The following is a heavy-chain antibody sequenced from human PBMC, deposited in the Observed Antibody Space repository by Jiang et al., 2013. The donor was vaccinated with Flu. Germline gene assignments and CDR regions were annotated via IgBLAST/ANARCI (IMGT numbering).Heavy chain of an antibody. CDR2: ISYDGNNQ. V-gene: IGHV3-30*18. Sequence: VQLVESGGGVVQPGRSLRLSCAASGFTFSGYDMHWVRQAPGKGLEWVALISYDGNNQKYVDSVKGRFTISRDNSMNTLYLQMNSLRTDDTAVYYCAKGAYYYDTRGFLSGDYWG. CDR3: AKGAYYYDTRGFLSGDY. J-gene: IGHJ4*01. CDR1: GFTFSGYD. D-gene: IGHD3-22*01.